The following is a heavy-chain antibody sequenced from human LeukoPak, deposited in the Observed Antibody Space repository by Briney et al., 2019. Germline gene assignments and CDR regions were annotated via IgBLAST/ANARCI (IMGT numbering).Heavy chain of an antibody. Sequence: RGSLRLSCAASGFTFSGSAMHWVRQASGKGLEWVGRIRSKANSHATAYAASVKGRSTISRDDSKNTAYLQMNSLKTEDTAVYYCTFTPGYSGYDGGLWGQGTLVTVSS. CDR2: IRSKANSHAT. CDR3: TFTPGYSGYDGGL. V-gene: IGHV3-73*01. CDR1: GFTFSGSA. J-gene: IGHJ4*02. D-gene: IGHD5-12*01.